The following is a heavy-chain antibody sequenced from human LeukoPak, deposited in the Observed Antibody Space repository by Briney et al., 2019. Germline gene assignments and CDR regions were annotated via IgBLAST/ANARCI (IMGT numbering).Heavy chain of an antibody. Sequence: GGSLRLSCAASGFALDDFGMNWVRQVRGKGLEWVSGINWSGGSTAYADSVRGRFTISRDNAKNSLYLQMNSLRAEDTAVYYCAELGITMIGGVWGKGTTVTISS. J-gene: IGHJ6*04. CDR2: INWSGGST. D-gene: IGHD3-10*02. CDR1: GFALDDFG. V-gene: IGHV3-20*04. CDR3: AELGITMIGGV.